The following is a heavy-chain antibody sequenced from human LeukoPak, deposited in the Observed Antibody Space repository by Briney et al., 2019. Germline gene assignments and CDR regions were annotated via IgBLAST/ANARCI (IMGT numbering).Heavy chain of an antibody. CDR3: ARDGLWGCGRDCSNWFDP. CDR1: GGTVSGYA. Sequence: ASVKLSCKASGGTVSGYAISWVRQGPGQGLERMGGIIPIFGTGNYAQPFLSRGTITTDESTSTAYTELTRTKSEDTAVYYCARDGLWGCGRDCSNWFDPWGQGTLVTVSS. J-gene: IGHJ5*02. V-gene: IGHV1-69*05. CDR2: IIPIFGTG. D-gene: IGHD2-21*02.